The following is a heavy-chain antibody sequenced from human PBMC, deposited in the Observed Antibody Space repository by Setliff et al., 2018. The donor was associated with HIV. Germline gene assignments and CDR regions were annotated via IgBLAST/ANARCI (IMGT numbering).Heavy chain of an antibody. Sequence: SETLSLTCAVSNYSISSDYYWGWIRQPPGKALEWIGSVYYSGSTYYNPSLKSRVSISVATSKNQFSLKLTSVTAADTAVYYCATGITMAPDYWGQGSLVTVS. V-gene: IGHV4-38-2*01. J-gene: IGHJ4*02. D-gene: IGHD6-19*01. CDR3: ATGITMAPDY. CDR1: NYSISSDYY. CDR2: VYYSGST.